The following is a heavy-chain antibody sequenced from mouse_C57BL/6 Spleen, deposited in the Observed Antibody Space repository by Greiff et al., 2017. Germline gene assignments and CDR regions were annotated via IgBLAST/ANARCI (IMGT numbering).Heavy chain of an antibody. Sequence: EVMLVESGGGLVKPGGSLKLSCAASGFTFSSYAMSWVRQTPEKRLEWVATISAVGSYTYYPDNVKGRFTISRDNAKNNLYLQMSHLKSEDTAMYYCARDPYFDYWGQGTTLTVSS. J-gene: IGHJ2*01. CDR1: GFTFSSYA. CDR3: ARDPYFDY. CDR2: ISAVGSYT. V-gene: IGHV5-4*01.